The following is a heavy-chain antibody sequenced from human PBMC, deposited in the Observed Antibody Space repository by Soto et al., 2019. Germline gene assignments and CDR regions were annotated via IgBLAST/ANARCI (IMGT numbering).Heavy chain of an antibody. CDR3: ARTWGSGSYYPGATWFDP. J-gene: IGHJ5*02. CDR2: IYYSGST. V-gene: IGHV4-59*01. CDR1: GGSISSYY. Sequence: KASETLSLTCTVSGGSISSYYWSWIRQPPGKGLEWIGYIYYSGSTNYNPSLKSRVTISVDTSKNQFSLKLSSVTAADTAVYYCARTWGSGSYYPGATWFDPWGQGTLVTVSS. D-gene: IGHD3-10*01.